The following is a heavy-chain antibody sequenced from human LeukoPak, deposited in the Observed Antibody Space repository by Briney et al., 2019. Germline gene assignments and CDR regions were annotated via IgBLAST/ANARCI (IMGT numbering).Heavy chain of an antibody. Sequence: SGTLSLTCAVSGGSISSSNWWSWIRQPPGKGLEWIGYIYYSGSTNYNPSLKSRVTISVDTSKNQFSLKLSSVTAADTAVYYCASAHYDYVWGSYRPFDYWGQGTLVTVSS. J-gene: IGHJ4*02. CDR1: GGSISSSNW. CDR3: ASAHYDYVWGSYRPFDY. V-gene: IGHV4-4*02. D-gene: IGHD3-16*02. CDR2: IYYSGST.